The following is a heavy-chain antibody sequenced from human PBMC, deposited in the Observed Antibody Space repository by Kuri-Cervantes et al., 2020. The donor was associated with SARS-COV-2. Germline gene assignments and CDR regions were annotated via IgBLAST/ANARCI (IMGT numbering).Heavy chain of an antibody. Sequence: SETLSLTCAVYGGSFSGYYWSWIRQPPGKWPEWMGEVNHSGSTNYNPSLKSRVTISVDTSKNQFSLKLSSVTAADTAVYYCARVSRYCSSTSCRSYGYYYYYGMDVWGQGTTVTVSS. J-gene: IGHJ6*02. CDR2: VNHSGST. CDR3: ARVSRYCSSTSCRSYGYYYYYGMDV. CDR1: GGSFSGYY. D-gene: IGHD2-2*01. V-gene: IGHV4-34*01.